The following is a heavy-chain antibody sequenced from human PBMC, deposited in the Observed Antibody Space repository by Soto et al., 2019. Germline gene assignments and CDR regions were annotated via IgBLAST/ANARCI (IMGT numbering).Heavy chain of an antibody. V-gene: IGHV4-39*01. J-gene: IGHJ6*02. CDR2: IYYAGST. CDR3: ARLVFHCLRGSCDDYTFYGLDV. D-gene: IGHD2-15*01. Sequence: PSETLSLTCTVSGGSISSTDHYWGWIRQPPGKGLEWLGSIYYAGSTFHNPSLKRRATISVDTSRNQFSLRLSSVTASDTAVYYCARLVFHCLRGSCDDYTFYGLDVCGQGTTVTVSS. CDR1: GGSISSTDHY.